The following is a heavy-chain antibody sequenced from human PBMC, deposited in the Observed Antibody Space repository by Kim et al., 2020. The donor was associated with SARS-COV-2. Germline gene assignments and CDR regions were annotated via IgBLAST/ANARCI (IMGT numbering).Heavy chain of an antibody. D-gene: IGHD3-10*01. V-gene: IGHV3-21*01. Sequence: YYAESIKGRFTISRDNAKNSLYLHMNGLSAEDTAVYFCARDYYGTGSLGYWGQGALVTVSA. J-gene: IGHJ4*02. CDR3: ARDYYGTGSLGY.